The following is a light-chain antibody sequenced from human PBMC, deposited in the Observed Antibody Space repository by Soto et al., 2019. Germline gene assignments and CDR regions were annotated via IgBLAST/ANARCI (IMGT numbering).Light chain of an antibody. CDR1: QSVSSN. CDR3: QQYNNWPPDRT. Sequence: EIVMTQSPATLSVSPGERATLSCRASQSVSSNLAWYQQKPGQAPRLLIYGASTRATGIPARFSGSESGTEFTLTISSLQSEDFAIYFCQQYNNWPPDRTFGQGTKVAIK. V-gene: IGKV3-15*01. J-gene: IGKJ1*01. CDR2: GAS.